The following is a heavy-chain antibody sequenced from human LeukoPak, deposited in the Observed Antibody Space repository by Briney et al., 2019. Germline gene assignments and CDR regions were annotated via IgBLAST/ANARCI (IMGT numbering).Heavy chain of an antibody. CDR2: INHSGST. D-gene: IGHD2-15*01. CDR3: AKLYCSGGSCD. V-gene: IGHV4-34*01. Sequence: PSETLSLTCAVYGGSFSGYYWSWIRQPPGKGLEWIGEINHSGSTNYNPSLKGRVTISVDTSKNQFSLKLSSVTAADTAVYYCAKLYCSGGSCDWGQGTLVTVSS. J-gene: IGHJ4*02. CDR1: GGSFSGYY.